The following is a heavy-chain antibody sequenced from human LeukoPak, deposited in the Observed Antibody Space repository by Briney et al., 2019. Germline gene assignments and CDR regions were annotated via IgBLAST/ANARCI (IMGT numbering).Heavy chain of an antibody. V-gene: IGHV3-30*18. J-gene: IGHJ4*02. CDR1: GFTFSSYG. D-gene: IGHD4-17*01. CDR3: AKVGLYGDYVDVFDS. Sequence: PGGSLRLSCAASGFTFSSYGMHWGRQAPGKGLEWVAVISYDGSNKYYADSVKGRFTISRDNSKNTLYLQMNSLRAEDTAGYYCAKVGLYGDYVDVFDSWGQGTLVTVSS. CDR2: ISYDGSNK.